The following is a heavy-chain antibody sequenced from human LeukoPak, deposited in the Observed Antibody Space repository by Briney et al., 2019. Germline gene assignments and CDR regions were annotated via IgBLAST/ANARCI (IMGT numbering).Heavy chain of an antibody. J-gene: IGHJ4*02. CDR2: IYYSGST. Sequence: SETLSLTCTVSGGSISSSSYYWGWIRQPPGKGLEWIGSIYYSGSTYYNPSLKSRVTISVDTSKNQFSLKLSSVTAAGTAVYYCARYDGSGSYYDYWGQGTLVTVSS. CDR3: ARYDGSGSYYDY. CDR1: GGSISSSSYY. V-gene: IGHV4-39*01. D-gene: IGHD3-10*01.